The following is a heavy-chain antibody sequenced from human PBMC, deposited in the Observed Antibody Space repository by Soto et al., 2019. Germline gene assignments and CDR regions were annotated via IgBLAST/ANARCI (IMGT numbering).Heavy chain of an antibody. V-gene: IGHV1-24*01. CDR1: GHSLNVLC. J-gene: IGHJ1*01. D-gene: IGHD3-10*01. Sequence: ASVKVSCKVSGHSLNVLCMHWVRQPPGEGLEWIGGFDPEEGKMIYAQNFQGRVTMTEDTSTDTAYMELNSLTSEDTAIYYCATDLGVALAPLSILYFQQWGQGTVVTASS. CDR2: FDPEEGKM. CDR3: ATDLGVALAPLSILYFQQ.